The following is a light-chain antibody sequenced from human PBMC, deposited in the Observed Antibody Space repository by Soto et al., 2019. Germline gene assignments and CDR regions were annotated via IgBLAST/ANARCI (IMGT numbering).Light chain of an antibody. CDR1: QSISSY. CDR3: QQSYSSPWT. V-gene: IGKV1-39*01. Sequence: DIQMTQSPSSLSASVGDRVTITCRASQSISSYLNWYQQKPGKAPKLLIYAASSLQSGVPSSFSGSGSGTDFTLTISSLQPEDFATYYCQQSYSSPWTVGQGTKVDIK. CDR2: AAS. J-gene: IGKJ1*01.